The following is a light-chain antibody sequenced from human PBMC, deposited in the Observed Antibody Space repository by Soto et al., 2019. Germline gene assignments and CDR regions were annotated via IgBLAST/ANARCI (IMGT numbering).Light chain of an antibody. Sequence: EIVLTQSPGTLSLSPGERATLSCRASQSVSSSYLAWYQQKPGQAPRLLIYGPSSRATGIPDRFSGSGSGTDFTLTISLLEPEDLAVYYCQQYGSSHQTFGQGTKVEIK. J-gene: IGKJ1*01. CDR1: QSVSSSY. CDR3: QQYGSSHQT. CDR2: GPS. V-gene: IGKV3-20*01.